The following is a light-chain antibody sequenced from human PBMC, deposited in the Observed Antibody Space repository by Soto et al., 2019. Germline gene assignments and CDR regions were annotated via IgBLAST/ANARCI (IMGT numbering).Light chain of an antibody. CDR3: QSYDSSLSGF. CDR1: SSNIGAGYD. V-gene: IGLV1-40*01. CDR2: GNS. Sequence: QAVVTQPPSVSGAPGQRVTISCTGSSSNIGAGYDVHWYQQLPGTAPKLLIYGNSNRPSGVPDRFSGSKSGTSASLAITGLQAEDEADYYCQSYDSSLSGFFGTGTKVTVL. J-gene: IGLJ1*01.